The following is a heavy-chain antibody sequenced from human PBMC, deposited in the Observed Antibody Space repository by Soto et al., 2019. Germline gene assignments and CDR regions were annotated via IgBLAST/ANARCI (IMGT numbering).Heavy chain of an antibody. Sequence: QLQLQESGSGLVKPSQTLSLTCAVSGGSISSGGYSWSWIRQPPGKGLEWIGYIYHSGSTYYNPSLXSRVXXSVDRSXXXXXXXLSSVTAADTAVYYCARVPDRWGQGTLVTVSS. CDR3: ARVPDR. J-gene: IGHJ5*02. D-gene: IGHD2-2*01. CDR1: GGSISSGGYS. CDR2: IYHSGST. V-gene: IGHV4-30-2*01.